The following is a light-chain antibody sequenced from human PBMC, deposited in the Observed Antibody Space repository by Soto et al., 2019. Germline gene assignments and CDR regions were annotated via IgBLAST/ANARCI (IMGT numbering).Light chain of an antibody. Sequence: EVVLTQSPGTLSLSPGERATLSCRASQSVTNNYLAWYQQKPGQAPRLLIYGASTRATGIPDRFSGSGSGTDFTLTGRRLEPEDSAVYYCQQYGGSPLVTFGGGTKVEIK. V-gene: IGKV3-20*01. J-gene: IGKJ4*01. CDR2: GAS. CDR1: QSVTNNY. CDR3: QQYGGSPLVT.